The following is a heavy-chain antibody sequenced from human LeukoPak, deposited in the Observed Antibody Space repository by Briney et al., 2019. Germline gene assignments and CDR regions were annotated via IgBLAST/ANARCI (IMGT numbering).Heavy chain of an antibody. D-gene: IGHD6-13*01. Sequence: PSETLSLTCTVSGASISSYYWSWIRQPPGKGLEWIGYIYYSGSTNYNPSLKSRVTISVDTSKNQFSLKLSSVTAADTAVYYCARVSSSWYYFDYWGQGTLVTVSS. J-gene: IGHJ4*02. CDR3: ARVSSSWYYFDY. CDR1: GASISSYY. CDR2: IYYSGST. V-gene: IGHV4-59*01.